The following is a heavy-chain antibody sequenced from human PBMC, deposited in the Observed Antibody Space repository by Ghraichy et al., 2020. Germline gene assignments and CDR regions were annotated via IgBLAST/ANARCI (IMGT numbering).Heavy chain of an antibody. D-gene: IGHD3-10*01. J-gene: IGHJ4*02. CDR1: GFTFSNHG. CDR3: ARSGAGFDY. CDR2: ISAGSSTI. V-gene: IGHV3-48*02. Sequence: GGSLRLSCAASGFTFSNHGMHWVRQAPGKGLEWVSYISAGSSTIYYANSVKGRFTISRDNAKNSSYLQVNSLRDEDTAVYYCARSGAGFDYWGQGTLVTVSS.